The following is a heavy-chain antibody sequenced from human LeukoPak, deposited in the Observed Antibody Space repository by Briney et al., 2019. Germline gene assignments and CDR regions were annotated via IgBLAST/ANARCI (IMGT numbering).Heavy chain of an antibody. CDR3: ARAIVVEMATGDAFDI. CDR1: GGSISRYY. V-gene: IGHV4-4*07. CDR2: IYTSGST. D-gene: IGHD5-24*01. J-gene: IGHJ3*02. Sequence: SSETLSLTCTVSGGSISRYYWSWIRQPAGKGLEWIGRIYTSGSTNYNPSLKSRVTMSVDTSKNQFSLKLSSVTAADTAVYYCARAIVVEMATGDAFDIWGQGTMVTVSS.